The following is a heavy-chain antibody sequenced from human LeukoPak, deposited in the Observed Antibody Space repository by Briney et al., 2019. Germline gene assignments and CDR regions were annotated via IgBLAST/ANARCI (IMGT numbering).Heavy chain of an antibody. CDR3: ARLQLRSRIFDY. Sequence: SGTLSLTCAVSGGSISSSNWWSWVRQPPGKGLEWIGEIYHSGSTNYNPSLKSRVTISVDTSKNQFSLKLSSVTAADTAVFYCARLQLRSRIFDYWGQGNLVTVSS. D-gene: IGHD5-12*01. CDR2: IYHSGST. CDR1: GGSISSSNW. J-gene: IGHJ4*02. V-gene: IGHV4-4*02.